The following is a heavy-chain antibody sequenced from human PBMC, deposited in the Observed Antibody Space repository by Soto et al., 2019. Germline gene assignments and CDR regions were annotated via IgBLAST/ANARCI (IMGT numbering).Heavy chain of an antibody. D-gene: IGHD1-26*01. V-gene: IGHV3-30-3*01. CDR2: ISYDGSNK. CDR1: GFTFSSYA. CDR3: ARNSGKGAFDI. Sequence: ESGGGVVQPGRSLRLSCAASGFTFSSYAMHWVRQAPGKGLEWVAVISYDGSNKYYADSVKGRFTISRDNSKNTLYLQMNSLRAEDTAVYYCARNSGKGAFDIWGQGTMVTVSS. J-gene: IGHJ3*02.